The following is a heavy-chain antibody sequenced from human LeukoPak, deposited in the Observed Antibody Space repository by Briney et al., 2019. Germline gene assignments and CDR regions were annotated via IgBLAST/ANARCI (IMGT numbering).Heavy chain of an antibody. CDR1: GIPFTNF. Sequence: GGSLRLSCAASGIPFTNFWVRQAPGKGLEWVSYLSSSGSTNYYADSVKGRFTISRDNAKNSLYLQMTSLRVEDTAVYYCASGRHDFLHWGQGTLVTVSS. CDR2: LSSSGSTN. CDR3: ASGRHDFLH. V-gene: IGHV3-48*03. D-gene: IGHD3/OR15-3a*01. J-gene: IGHJ4*02.